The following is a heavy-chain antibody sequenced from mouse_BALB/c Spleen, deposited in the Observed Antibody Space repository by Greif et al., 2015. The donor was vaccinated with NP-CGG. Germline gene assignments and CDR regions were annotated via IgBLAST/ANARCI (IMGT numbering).Heavy chain of an antibody. CDR2: ISYDGSN. CDR3: ASDY. V-gene: IGHV3-6*02. J-gene: IGHJ3*01. Sequence: DVHLVESGPGLVKPSQSLSLTCSVTGYSITSGYYWNWIRQFPGNKLEWMGYISYDGSNNYNPSLKNRISITRDTSKNQFFLKLNSVTTEDTATYYCASDYWGQGTLVTVSA. CDR1: GYSITSGYY.